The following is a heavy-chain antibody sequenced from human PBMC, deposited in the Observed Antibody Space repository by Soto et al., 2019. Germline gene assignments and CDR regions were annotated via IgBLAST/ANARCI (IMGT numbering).Heavy chain of an antibody. CDR3: ARGWGVMVPVADMGAVHYYYYGVVV. V-gene: IGHV1-69*13. CDR2: IIPIFGTL. Sequence: SVKVSCKASGGSLSSYAISWVRQAPGQGLGWMGGIIPIFGTLNYPQKFQGRVTITADESTSIAYMEVSSLTFEDTAVYYCARGWGVMVPVADMGAVHYYYYGVVVLGQGTTVTVSS. J-gene: IGHJ6*02. D-gene: IGHD2-21*01. CDR1: GGSLSSYA.